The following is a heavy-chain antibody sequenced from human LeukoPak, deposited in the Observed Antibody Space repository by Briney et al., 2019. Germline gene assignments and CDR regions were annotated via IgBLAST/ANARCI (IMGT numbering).Heavy chain of an antibody. CDR3: ASGFGCSGGSCRSRGYYYMDV. Sequence: SETLSLTCTVSGGSISSGGYYWSWIRQPPGKGLEWIGYIYHSGSTYYNPSLKSRVTISVDTSKNQFSLKLSSVTAADTAVYYCASGFGCSGGSCRSRGYYYMDVWGKGTTVTVSS. V-gene: IGHV4-30-2*05. CDR2: IYHSGST. CDR1: GGSISSGGYY. D-gene: IGHD2-15*01. J-gene: IGHJ6*03.